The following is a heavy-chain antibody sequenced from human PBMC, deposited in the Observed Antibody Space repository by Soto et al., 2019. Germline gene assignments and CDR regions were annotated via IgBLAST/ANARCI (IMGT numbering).Heavy chain of an antibody. J-gene: IGHJ4*02. CDR2: IIKDGSEK. CDR1: GVTFSNYW. Sequence: QSGGSLRLSCAASGVTFSNYWMTWVRQAPGKGLEWVANIIKDGSEKSYVESVKGRFTISRDNAKNSLYLEMNSLRVEDTAVYYCASHWGRLGDWGQGSLVTV. V-gene: IGHV3-7*03. CDR3: ASHWGRLGD. D-gene: IGHD3-16*01.